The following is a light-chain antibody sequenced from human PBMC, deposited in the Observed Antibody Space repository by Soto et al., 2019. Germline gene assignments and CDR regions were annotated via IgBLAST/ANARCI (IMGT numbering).Light chain of an antibody. V-gene: IGKV3-20*01. Sequence: EIVLTQSPGTLSLSPGERATLSCRASQSVSSTYLAWYQQRPGQAPRLLIYSTSSRATGIPDRFSGSGSGTDFPLTISRLEPEYFAVYYCQQYGGSPRYTFGQGTKLEIK. CDR2: STS. J-gene: IGKJ2*01. CDR3: QQYGGSPRYT. CDR1: QSVSSTY.